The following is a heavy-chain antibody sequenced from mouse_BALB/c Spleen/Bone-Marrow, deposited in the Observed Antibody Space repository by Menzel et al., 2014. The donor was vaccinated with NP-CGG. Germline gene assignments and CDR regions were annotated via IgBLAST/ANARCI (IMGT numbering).Heavy chain of an antibody. D-gene: IGHD2-14*01. Sequence: EVKLVESGGGLVQPGGSLKLSCTASGFTFSSYSMPWVRQTPEKRLEWVAYISNGGGSTYYPDAVKGRFTISRDNAKNSLYLQMSSLKSEDTAMYYCTRHGEVRRFYYALDYWGQGTSVTVSS. CDR2: ISNGGGST. V-gene: IGHV5-12-2*01. J-gene: IGHJ4*01. CDR1: GFTFSSYS. CDR3: TRHGEVRRFYYALDY.